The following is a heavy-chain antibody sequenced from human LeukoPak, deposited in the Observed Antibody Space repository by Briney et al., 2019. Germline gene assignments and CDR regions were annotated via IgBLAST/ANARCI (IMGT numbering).Heavy chain of an antibody. V-gene: IGHV1-8*01. CDR2: MNPNSGNT. CDR3: ARGFAAYDTSDYAFSYY. Sequence: ASVKVSCKASGYTFTSYDINWVRQAPGQGLEWMGWMNPNSGNTGYAQKFQGRVTMTRNTSISTAYMELSSLRSEDTAVYYCARGFAAYDTSDYAFSYYWGQGTLVTVSS. D-gene: IGHD3-22*01. J-gene: IGHJ4*02. CDR1: GYTFTSYD.